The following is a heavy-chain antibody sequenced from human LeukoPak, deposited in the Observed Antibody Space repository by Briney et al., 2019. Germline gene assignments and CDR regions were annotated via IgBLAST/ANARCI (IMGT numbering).Heavy chain of an antibody. CDR2: INHSGGST. D-gene: IGHD5-12*01. J-gene: IGHJ4*02. CDR3: ARDVVRGYSGYGRYFDY. Sequence: ASVKVSCKASGYTFTSYYMHWVRQAPGQGLEWMGIINHSGGSTSYAQKFQGRVTMTRDTSTSTVYTELSSLRSEDTAVYYCARDVVRGYSGYGRYFDYWGQGTLVTVSS. CDR1: GYTFTSYY. V-gene: IGHV1-46*01.